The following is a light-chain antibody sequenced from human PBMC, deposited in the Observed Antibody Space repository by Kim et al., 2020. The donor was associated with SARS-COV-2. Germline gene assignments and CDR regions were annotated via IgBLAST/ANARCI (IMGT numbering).Light chain of an antibody. CDR1: SLRSYY. CDR2: GKN. V-gene: IGLV3-19*01. CDR3: GSRDTNHNVI. J-gene: IGLJ2*01. Sequence: SSELTQDPAVSVALGQTVRITCQGDSLRSYYATWYQQRPGQAPMLVIYGKNNRPSEIPDRFSGSSSGNTASLTITGVQAEDEADYYCGSRDTNHNVIFGGGTNLTVL.